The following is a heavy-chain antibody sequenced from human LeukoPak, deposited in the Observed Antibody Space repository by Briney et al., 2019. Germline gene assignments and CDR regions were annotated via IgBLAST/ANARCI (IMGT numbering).Heavy chain of an antibody. J-gene: IGHJ5*02. CDR2: FDPEDGET. D-gene: IGHD1-14*01. V-gene: IGHV1-24*01. CDR1: GYTLTELS. Sequence: ASVKVSCKVSGYTLTELSMHWVRQAPGKGLEWMGGFDPEDGETIYAQKFQGRVTMTRDTSISTAYMELSRLRSDDTAVYYCLGTRTWGQGTLVTVSS. CDR3: LGTRT.